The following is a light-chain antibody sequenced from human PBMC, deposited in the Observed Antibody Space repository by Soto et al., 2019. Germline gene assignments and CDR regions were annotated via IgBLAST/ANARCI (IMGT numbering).Light chain of an antibody. CDR3: QQLNSYPHT. CDR1: QGISSY. Sequence: DIQLTQSPSFLSASEGDRVTITCRASQGISSYLSWYQQKPGKAPKLLIYAASTLQSGVPSRFSGSRSETELTLTIRSLQPEDFATYYCQQLNSYPHTFGGGTKVEIK. J-gene: IGKJ4*01. V-gene: IGKV1-9*01. CDR2: AAS.